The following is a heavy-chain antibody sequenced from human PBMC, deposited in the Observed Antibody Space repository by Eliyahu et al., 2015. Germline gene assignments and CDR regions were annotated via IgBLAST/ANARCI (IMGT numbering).Heavy chain of an antibody. V-gene: IGHV1-18*04. CDR2: ISGYNGNT. CDR3: ARDPESVAGFDY. Sequence: QVQLVQSGAEVXKPGDSVKVSCKASGYXFSRYAINXVRQAPGQGLEWMGWISGYNGNTKYAQKFQGRVTMTTDTSTSTAYMELKSLRSDDTAMYYCARDPESVAGFDYWGKGTLVTVSS. D-gene: IGHD6-19*01. CDR1: GYXFSRYA. J-gene: IGHJ4*02.